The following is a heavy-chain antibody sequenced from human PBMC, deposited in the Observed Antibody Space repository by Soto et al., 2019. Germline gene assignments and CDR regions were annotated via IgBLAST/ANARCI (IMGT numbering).Heavy chain of an antibody. Sequence: SGPTLVNPTQTLTLTCTFSGFSLSTIGMCVSWIRQPPGKALEWLALIDWDDDKYYSTSLKTRLTISKDTSKNQVVLTMPNMDPLDNDTYYWARTPPFGADSYSVEQRVQRWFEGWGQGPMVIVS. D-gene: IGHD1-26*01. CDR2: IDWDDDK. V-gene: IGHV2-70*01. CDR3: ARTPPFGADSYSVEQRVQRWFEG. J-gene: IGHJ5*02. CDR1: GFSLSTIGMC.